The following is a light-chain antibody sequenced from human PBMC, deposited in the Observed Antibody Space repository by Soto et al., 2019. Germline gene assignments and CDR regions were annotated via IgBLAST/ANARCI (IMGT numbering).Light chain of an antibody. CDR1: SSDVGGYNY. CDR2: DVS. Sequence: QSALTQPRSVSGSPGQSVTISCTGTSSDVGGYNYVSWYQQHPGKAPKLMIYDVSKRPSGVPDRFSGSKSGNTASLTISGLQAEDEADYYCCSYAGSYTSHAVFGGGTKLTVL. CDR3: CSYAGSYTSHAV. V-gene: IGLV2-11*01. J-gene: IGLJ2*01.